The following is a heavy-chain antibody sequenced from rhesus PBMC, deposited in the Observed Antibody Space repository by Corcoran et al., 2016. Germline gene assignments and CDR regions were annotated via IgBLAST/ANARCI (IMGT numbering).Heavy chain of an antibody. CDR1: GASISGYW. Sequence: QVQLQESGPGLVKPSEPLSLTCAVSGASISGYWWSWIRQSPGTGLEWIGEITGDSVNTYHNPARKRRVTISTDASKSQFSLKLSSVTAADTAVYYCARVGHGSSYSGAVFDFWGQGLRVTVSS. D-gene: IGHD4-29*01. V-gene: IGHV4-80*01. J-gene: IGHJ3*01. CDR3: ARVGHGSSYSGAVFDF. CDR2: ITGDSVNT.